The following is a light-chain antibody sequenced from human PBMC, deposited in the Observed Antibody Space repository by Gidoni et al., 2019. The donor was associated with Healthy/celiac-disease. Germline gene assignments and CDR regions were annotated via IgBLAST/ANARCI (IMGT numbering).Light chain of an antibody. J-gene: IGKJ2*01. Sequence: EIVFTQSPATLSLSPGEIATLSCMAIQSVSSYLAWYQQNTGQAPRLLIYDASNRATSIPARCSGSGSGTDFTLTISSLEPEDFAVYYCQQRSNWPPMYTFGQGTKLEIK. CDR3: QQRSNWPPMYT. CDR1: QSVSSY. CDR2: DAS. V-gene: IGKV3-11*01.